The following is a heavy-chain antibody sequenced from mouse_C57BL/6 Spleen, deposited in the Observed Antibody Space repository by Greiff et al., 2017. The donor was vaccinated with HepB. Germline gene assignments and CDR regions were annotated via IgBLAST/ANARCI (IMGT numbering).Heavy chain of an antibody. V-gene: IGHV5-4*01. J-gene: IGHJ2*01. D-gene: IGHD1-1*01. CDR3: ARGTTVVGEYYFDY. CDR2: ISDGGSYT. Sequence: EVQRVESGGGLVKPGGSLKLSCAASGFTFSSYAMSWVRQTPEKRLEWVATISDGGSYTYYPDNVKGRFTISRDNAKNNLYLQMSHLKSEDTAMYYCARGTTVVGEYYFDYWGQGTTLTVSS. CDR1: GFTFSSYA.